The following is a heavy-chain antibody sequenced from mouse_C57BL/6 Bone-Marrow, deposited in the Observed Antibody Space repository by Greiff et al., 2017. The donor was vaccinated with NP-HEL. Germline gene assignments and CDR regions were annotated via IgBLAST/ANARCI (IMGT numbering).Heavy chain of an antibody. V-gene: IGHV5-16*01. Sequence: EVQGVEPEGGLVQPGSSMKLSCTASGFTFSDYYMAWVRQVPEKGLEWVANINYDGSSTYYLDSLKSRFIISRDNAKNILYLQMSSLKSEDTATYYCARDRVYDYDGSYAMDYWGQGTSVTVSS. J-gene: IGHJ4*01. CDR1: GFTFSDYY. CDR3: ARDRVYDYDGSYAMDY. D-gene: IGHD2-4*01. CDR2: INYDGSST.